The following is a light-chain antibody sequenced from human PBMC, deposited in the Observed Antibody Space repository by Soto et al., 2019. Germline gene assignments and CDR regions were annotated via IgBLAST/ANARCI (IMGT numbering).Light chain of an antibody. CDR2: SAS. J-gene: IGKJ4*01. CDR3: PQYSAYPLS. CDR1: QSVSSTY. Sequence: EIVLKQSAATLSLSPGESATLSYRASQSVSSTYFAWYRQKPGQAPRLLIFSASSRATATPDRFRGSGSGTDFTLTINRLEPEDFALYYCPQYSAYPLSFGGGTKVDIK. V-gene: IGKV3-20*01.